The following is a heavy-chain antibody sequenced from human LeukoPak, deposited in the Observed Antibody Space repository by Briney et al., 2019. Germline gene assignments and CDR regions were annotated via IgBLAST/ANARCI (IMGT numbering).Heavy chain of an antibody. CDR2: IFHIGST. J-gene: IGHJ6*02. Sequence: SETLSLTCTVSGGSISSHYWSWIRQPPGKGLEWIGYIFHIGSTNYNPSLKSRVTISVDTSKNQFSLKLSSVTAADTAVYYCARLKDYYFGMDVWGQGTTVTVSS. CDR3: ARLKDYYFGMDV. CDR1: GGSISSHY. V-gene: IGHV4-59*11.